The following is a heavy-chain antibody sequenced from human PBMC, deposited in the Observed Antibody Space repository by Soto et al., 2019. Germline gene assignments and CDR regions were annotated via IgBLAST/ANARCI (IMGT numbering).Heavy chain of an antibody. CDR2: IYSGGYT. CDR1: GFTVSNNY. V-gene: IGHV3-53*01. J-gene: IGHJ5*02. D-gene: IGHD6-25*01. CDR3: AGALAAAKGGGGP. Sequence: EVQLVESGGGLIQPGGSLRLSCAVSGFTVSNNYMSWVRQAPGKGLEGVSVIYSGGYTAYGDSVKGRFTISRDNSKNTLKLPLNSLRAADTAVYYGAGALAAAKGGGGPWGQGTLVTVSS.